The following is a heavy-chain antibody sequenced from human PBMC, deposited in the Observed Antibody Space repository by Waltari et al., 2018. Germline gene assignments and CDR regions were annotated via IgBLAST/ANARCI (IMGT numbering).Heavy chain of an antibody. CDR2: VYISGTT. J-gene: IGHJ5*01. CDR3: ARGGYYYDTLGDS. V-gene: IGHV4-39*07. D-gene: IGHD3-22*01. CDR1: DDSTRYSSYF. Sequence: LQLQESGPGPVKASETLSLNCTVSDDSTRYSSYFWGWIRQPPGKGLEGIGSVYISGTTYYNPSLKGRVTMSLETSKNQFSLKLKSVTAADTAVYYCARGGYYYDTLGDSWGQGTLVTVSS.